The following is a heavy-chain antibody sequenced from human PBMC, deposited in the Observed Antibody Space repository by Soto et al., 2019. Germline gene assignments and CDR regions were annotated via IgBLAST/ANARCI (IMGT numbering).Heavy chain of an antibody. J-gene: IGHJ4*01. CDR3: ARPRGSGSYIDY. D-gene: IGHD3-10*01. Sequence: GASVKVCCKASVYTFTCYYMHWVRHAPGQGLEWMGIINPSGGSTSYAQKFQGRVTMTRDTSTITVYMELSSLRSEDTAVYYCARPRGSGSYIDYWGHGTLVTVSS. CDR1: VYTFTCYY. CDR2: INPSGGST. V-gene: IGHV1-46*03.